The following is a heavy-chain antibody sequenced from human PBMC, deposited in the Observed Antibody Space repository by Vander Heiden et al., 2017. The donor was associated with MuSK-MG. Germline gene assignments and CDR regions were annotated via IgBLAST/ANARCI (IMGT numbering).Heavy chain of an antibody. J-gene: IGHJ4*02. CDR3: ARALTRYDYVWGSYRPDFFDY. CDR1: GLTFSSHW. V-gene: IGHV3-7*01. D-gene: IGHD3-16*02. Sequence: EVQLVESGGGLVQPGGSLRLSCAASGLTFSSHWMSLVRQAPGKGLEWVANIKQDGSEKYYVDSVKGRFTISRDNAKNSLYLQMNSLRAEDTSVYYCARALTRYDYVWGSYRPDFFDYWGQGTLVTVSS. CDR2: IKQDGSEK.